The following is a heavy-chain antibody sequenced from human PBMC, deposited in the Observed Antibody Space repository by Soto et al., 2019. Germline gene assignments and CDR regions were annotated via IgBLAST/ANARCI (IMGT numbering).Heavy chain of an antibody. J-gene: IGHJ1*01. V-gene: IGHV3-21*01. CDR3: ARAVGDYEYFQH. CDR1: GFTFSSYS. D-gene: IGHD4-17*01. Sequence: EVQLVESGGGLVKPGGSLRLSCAASGFTFSSYSMNWVRQAPGKGLEWVSTISSSSSYIYYAGSVKGRFTISSDNAKNSLYLQMSSLRAQDTAVYYCARAVGDYEYFQHWCQGTLVTVSS. CDR2: ISSSSSYI.